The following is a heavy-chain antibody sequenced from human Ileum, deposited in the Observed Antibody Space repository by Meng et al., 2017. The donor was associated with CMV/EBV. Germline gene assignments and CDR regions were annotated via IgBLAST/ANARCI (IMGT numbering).Heavy chain of an antibody. CDR2: IKEDGSEK. Sequence: GGSLRLSCVASGFTFTRSWMHWVCQAPEKGLEWVADIKEDGSEKYYVDSVKGRFTISRDNAKKSLYLQMNSLRAEDTAVYYSAISPKDVLLPVAMTGWGQGTLVTVSS. V-gene: IGHV3-7*03. CDR1: GFTFTRSW. CDR3: AISPKDVLLPVAMTG. J-gene: IGHJ4*01. D-gene: IGHD3-22*01.